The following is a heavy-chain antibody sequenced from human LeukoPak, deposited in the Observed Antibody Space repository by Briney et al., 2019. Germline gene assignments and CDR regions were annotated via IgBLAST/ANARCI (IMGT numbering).Heavy chain of an antibody. J-gene: IGHJ4*02. CDR1: GYSISSGYY. CDR3: ARLWRDY. Sequence: SETLSLTCSVSGYSISSGYYWSWIRQPPGKGLEWIGEINHSGSTNYNPSLKSRVTISVDTSKNQFSLKLSSVTAADTAVYYCARLWRDYWGQGTLVTVSS. D-gene: IGHD2-21*01. V-gene: IGHV4-38-2*02. CDR2: INHSGST.